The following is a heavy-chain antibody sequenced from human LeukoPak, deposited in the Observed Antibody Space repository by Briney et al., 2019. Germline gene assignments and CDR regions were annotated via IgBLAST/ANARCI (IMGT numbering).Heavy chain of an antibody. J-gene: IGHJ4*02. Sequence: ASVKVSCKASGGTFSSYAISWVRQAPGQGLEWMGGIIPIFGTANYAQKFQGRVTITADESTSTAYMELSSLRSEDTAVYYCARVGGSYQRAFDYWGQGTLVTVSS. V-gene: IGHV1-69*13. CDR2: IIPIFGTA. D-gene: IGHD1-26*01. CDR3: ARVGGSYQRAFDY. CDR1: GGTFSSYA.